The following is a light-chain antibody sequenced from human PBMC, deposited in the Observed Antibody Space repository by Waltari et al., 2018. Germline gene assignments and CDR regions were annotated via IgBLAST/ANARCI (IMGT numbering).Light chain of an antibody. CDR1: QSISSY. V-gene: IGKV1-39*01. J-gene: IGKJ1*01. CDR2: GAS. CDR3: QQYNGYFTWT. Sequence: DIQMTQSPSSLSASVGDRVTITCRASQSISSYLNWYQQKPGKAPNLLIYGASSLQSGVPSRFSGSGSGTDFTLTINSLQPDDFATYYCQQYNGYFTWTFDQGTKVEIK.